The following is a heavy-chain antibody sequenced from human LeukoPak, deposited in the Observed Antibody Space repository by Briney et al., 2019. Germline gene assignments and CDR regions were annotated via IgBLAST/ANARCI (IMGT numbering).Heavy chain of an antibody. Sequence: GRSLRLSCAASGFTFSSYAMHWVRQAPGKGLEWVAVISYDGSNKYYADSVKGRFTISRDNSKNTLCLQMNSLRAEDTAVYYCARDEHIVVVTAIDYWGQGTLVTVSS. V-gene: IGHV3-30-3*01. CDR3: ARDEHIVVVTAIDY. D-gene: IGHD2-21*02. J-gene: IGHJ4*02. CDR1: GFTFSSYA. CDR2: ISYDGSNK.